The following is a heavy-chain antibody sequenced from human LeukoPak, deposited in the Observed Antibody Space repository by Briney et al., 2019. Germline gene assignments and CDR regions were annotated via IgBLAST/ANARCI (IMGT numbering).Heavy chain of an antibody. Sequence: GRSLRLSCAASGFTFSSYGMHWVRQAPGKGLEWVAVISYDGSNKYYADSVKGRFTISRDNSKNTLYLQMNSLTAEDTAVYYCAKLVAEQWASDASDIWGQGTMVTVSS. CDR1: GFTFSSYG. CDR2: ISYDGSNK. D-gene: IGHD6-19*01. CDR3: AKLVAEQWASDASDI. V-gene: IGHV3-30*18. J-gene: IGHJ3*02.